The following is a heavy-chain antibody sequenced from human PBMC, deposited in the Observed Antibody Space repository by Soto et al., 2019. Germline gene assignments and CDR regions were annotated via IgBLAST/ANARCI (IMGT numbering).Heavy chain of an antibody. D-gene: IGHD6-13*01. J-gene: IGHJ6*02. CDR2: IYPGDSDT. Sequence: GESLKISCKGSGYSFTSYWIGWVRQMPGKGLEWMGIIYPGDSDTRYSPSFQGQVTISADKSISTAYLQWSSLKASDTAMYYCARHRRPKGYSSSPDVGYYYGMDVWGQRTTVTVSS. V-gene: IGHV5-51*01. CDR3: ARHRRPKGYSSSPDVGYYYGMDV. CDR1: GYSFTSYW.